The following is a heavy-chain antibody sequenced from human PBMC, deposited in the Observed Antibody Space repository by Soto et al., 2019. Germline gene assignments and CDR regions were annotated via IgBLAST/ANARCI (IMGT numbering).Heavy chain of an antibody. D-gene: IGHD4-17*01. CDR1: GYTFTSYG. CDR2: ISAYNGNT. J-gene: IGHJ6*02. V-gene: IGHV1-18*01. Sequence: QVQLVQSGAEVKKPGASVKVSCKASGYTFTSYGISWVRQAPGQGLEWMGWISAYNGNTNYAQKLQGRVTMTTDTSTSTAYMELRSLRSDDTAVYYCARDRSDYGGNPDYYYYGMDVWCQGTTVTVSS. CDR3: ARDRSDYGGNPDYYYYGMDV.